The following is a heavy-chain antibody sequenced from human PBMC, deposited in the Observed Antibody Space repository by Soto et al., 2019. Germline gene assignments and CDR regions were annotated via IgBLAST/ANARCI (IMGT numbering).Heavy chain of an antibody. J-gene: IGHJ4*02. CDR2: INHSGTT. D-gene: IGHD2-15*01. Sequence: PSETLSLTCAVYGGSVSGYFWSWIRQPQGKGLEWIGEINHSGTTSYSPSLDSRVTTSVDTSKNQFSLRLSSVTAADTAIYYCARRYCSDSYCSYFDYWGRGTLVTVSS. CDR3: ARRYCSDSYCSYFDY. V-gene: IGHV4-34*01. CDR1: GGSVSGYF.